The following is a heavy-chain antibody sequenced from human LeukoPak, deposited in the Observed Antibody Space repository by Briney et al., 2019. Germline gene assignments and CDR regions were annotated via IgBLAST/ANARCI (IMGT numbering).Heavy chain of an antibody. J-gene: IGHJ4*02. CDR2: IIPILGIA. CDR1: GGTFSSYA. Sequence: SVKVSCKASGGTFSSYAISWVRQAPGQGLEWMGRIIPILGIANYAQKFQGRVTITADKSTSTAYMELSSLRSDDTAVYYCAREAVAVAANDYWGQGTLVTVSS. V-gene: IGHV1-69*04. D-gene: IGHD6-19*01. CDR3: AREAVAVAANDY.